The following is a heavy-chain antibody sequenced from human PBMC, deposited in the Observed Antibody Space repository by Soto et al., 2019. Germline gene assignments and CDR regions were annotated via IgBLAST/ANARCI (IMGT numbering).Heavy chain of an antibody. CDR2: IYSGGST. Sequence: PGGSLRLSCAASGFTVSSNYMSWVRQAPGKGLEWVSVIYSGGSTYYADSVKGRFTISRDNSKNTLYLQMNSLRAEDTAVYYCARESMMRGVIGGGAFDIWGQGTMVTVSS. V-gene: IGHV3-53*01. CDR1: GFTVSSNY. J-gene: IGHJ3*02. CDR3: ARESMMRGVIGGGAFDI. D-gene: IGHD3-10*01.